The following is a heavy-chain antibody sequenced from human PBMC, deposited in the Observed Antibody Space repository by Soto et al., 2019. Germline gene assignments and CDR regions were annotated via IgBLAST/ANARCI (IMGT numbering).Heavy chain of an antibody. CDR3: ARHRSSWPRTAFDV. Sequence: GESLKISCKGSGYSFTSYWIGWVRQMPGKGVEWTGIIYPGDSNVIYSPSFQGQVTISADKSINTAYLRWSSLEASDTAMYYCARHRSSWPRTAFDVWGQGTMVTVSS. CDR2: IYPGDSNV. V-gene: IGHV5-51*01. J-gene: IGHJ3*01. D-gene: IGHD6-13*01. CDR1: GYSFTSYW.